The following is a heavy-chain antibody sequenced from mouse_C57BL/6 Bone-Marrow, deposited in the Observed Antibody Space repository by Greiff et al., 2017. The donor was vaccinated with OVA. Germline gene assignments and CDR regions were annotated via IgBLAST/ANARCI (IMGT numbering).Heavy chain of an antibody. V-gene: IGHV1-42*01. CDR3: ARGRAYYYGSSYVRFAY. CDR2: INPSTGGT. Sequence: EVQLQQSGPELVKPGASVKISCKASGYSFTGYYMNWVKQSPEQSLEWIGEINPSTGGTTYNQKFKAKATLTVDKSSSTAYMQLKSLTSEDSAVYYCARGRAYYYGSSYVRFAYWGQGTLVTVSA. CDR1: GYSFTGYY. J-gene: IGHJ3*01. D-gene: IGHD1-1*01.